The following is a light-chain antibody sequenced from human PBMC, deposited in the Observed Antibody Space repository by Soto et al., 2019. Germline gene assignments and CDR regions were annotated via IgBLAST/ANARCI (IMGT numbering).Light chain of an antibody. CDR2: DAS. V-gene: IGKV1-33*01. CDR3: QHGYVAPYS. J-gene: IGKJ2*03. Sequence: DIQMTQSPSSLSASVGDRVTVTCQASQDISNFLNWYQQKPGRAPRLLIYDASNLETGVPSRFSGSGSGTHFTFTITSLQPEDFATYYCQHGYVAPYSFGQGTKVDI. CDR1: QDISNF.